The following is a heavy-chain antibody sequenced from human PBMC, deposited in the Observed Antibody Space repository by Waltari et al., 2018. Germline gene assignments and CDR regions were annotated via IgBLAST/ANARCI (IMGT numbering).Heavy chain of an antibody. CDR1: GFTFSSYG. V-gene: IGHV3-30*02. Sequence: QVQLVESGGGVVQPGGSLRLSCAASGFTFSSYGMPWVRRAPGKGLEGVAVIRYDGSNKYYADSVKGRFTISRDNSKNTLYLQMNSLRAEDTAVYYCAKPQSTGLDTFDYWGQGTLVTVSS. CDR3: AKPQSTGLDTFDY. CDR2: IRYDGSNK. J-gene: IGHJ4*02.